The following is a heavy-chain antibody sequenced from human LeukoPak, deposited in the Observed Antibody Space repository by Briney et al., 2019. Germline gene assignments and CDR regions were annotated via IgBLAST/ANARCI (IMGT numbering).Heavy chain of an antibody. CDR1: GDSLSRSS. J-gene: IGHJ2*01. Sequence: KSSDTLSLPCTVSGDSLSRSSWLWIRQSRGGGLEWSGYMFYGGTTNNNHSLKGRVTMSMVTSKDQFSLSLSSVTAADTAVYFCVRHWVHDFGGSDWYFDLWGRGTLVTVSS. CDR3: VRHWVHDFGGSDWYFDL. V-gene: IGHV4-59*08. D-gene: IGHD4-23*01. CDR2: MFYGGTT.